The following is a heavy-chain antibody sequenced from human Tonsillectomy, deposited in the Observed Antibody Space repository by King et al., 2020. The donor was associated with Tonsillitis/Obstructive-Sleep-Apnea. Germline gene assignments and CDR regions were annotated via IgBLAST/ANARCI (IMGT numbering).Heavy chain of an antibody. V-gene: IGHV1-18*01. CDR2: ISPYTGNT. J-gene: IGHJ6*02. CDR1: GYTFTSYG. D-gene: IGHD1-26*01. Sequence: VQLVESGAEVKKPGASVKVSCKASGYTFTSYGISWVRQAPGQGLEWMGWISPYTGNTNYAQKLQGRVSMTTDTSTRIAYMELRSLRSDDTVVYYCARDNYVGSGSYYGGMDVWGQGTTVTVSS. CDR3: ARDNYVGSGSYYGGMDV.